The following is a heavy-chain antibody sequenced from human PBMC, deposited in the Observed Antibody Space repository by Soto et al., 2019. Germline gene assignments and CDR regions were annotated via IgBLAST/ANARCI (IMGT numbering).Heavy chain of an antibody. CDR3: AKSAQDAFDI. CDR1: GFTFSSYA. J-gene: IGHJ3*02. V-gene: IGHV3-23*01. CDR2: ISGSGGST. Sequence: EVQLLESGGGLVQPGGSLRLSCAASGFTFSSYAMSWVRQPPGKGLEWVSAISGSGGSTHYADSVKGRCTISSDNSKNTLYMQVNTLRAEDTGVYYCAKSAQDAFDIWGQGTMVTVSS.